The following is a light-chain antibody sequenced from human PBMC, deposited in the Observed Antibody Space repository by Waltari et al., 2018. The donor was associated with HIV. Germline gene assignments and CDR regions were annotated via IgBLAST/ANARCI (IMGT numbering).Light chain of an antibody. CDR2: DAS. CDR3: QQRSNWPPRFT. Sequence: EIVLTQSPVTLSLSPGQRATPSCRASQTISSYLAWYHQRPGQAPRLLIYDASNRAPGIPARFSGSGSGTNFTLTISSLEPEDYALYFCQQRSNWPPRFTFGPGTKVDIK. CDR1: QTISSY. J-gene: IGKJ3*01. V-gene: IGKV3-11*01.